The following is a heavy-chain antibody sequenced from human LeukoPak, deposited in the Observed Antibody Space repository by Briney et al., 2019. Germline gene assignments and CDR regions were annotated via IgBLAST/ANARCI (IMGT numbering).Heavy chain of an antibody. CDR2: ISSSSSYI. CDR1: GFTFSSYS. Sequence: PGGSLSLSCAASGFTFSSYSMNWVRQAPGKGLEWVSSISSSSSYIYYADSVKGRFTISRDNAKNSLYLQMNSLRAEDTAVYYCARARPGKGAFDIWGQGTMVTVSS. V-gene: IGHV3-21*01. J-gene: IGHJ3*02. CDR3: ARARPGKGAFDI.